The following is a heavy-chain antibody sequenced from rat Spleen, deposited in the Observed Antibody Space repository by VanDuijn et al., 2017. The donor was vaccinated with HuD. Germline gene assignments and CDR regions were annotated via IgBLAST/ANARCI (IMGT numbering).Heavy chain of an antibody. V-gene: IGHV5-46*01. CDR2: ISTSGGST. D-gene: IGHD3-4*01. Sequence: EVQMVESGGGLVQTGRSMKLSCAASGFTFSTVQMAWVRQAPTKGLEWVETISTSGGSTYYRDSVKGRFTISRDNAKSILYLQMNSLRSEDTATYYCTREETLYWYFDFWGPGTMVTVSS. J-gene: IGHJ1*01. CDR1: GFTFSTVQ. CDR3: TREETLYWYFDF.